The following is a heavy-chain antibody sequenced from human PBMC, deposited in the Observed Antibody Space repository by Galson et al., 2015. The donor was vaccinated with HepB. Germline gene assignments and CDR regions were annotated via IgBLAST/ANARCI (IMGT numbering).Heavy chain of an antibody. Sequence: SLRLSCAASGFTFSSYSMNWVRQAPGKGLEWVSSISSSSSYIYYADSVKGRFTISRDNAKNSLYLRMNSLRAEDTAVYYCASGNLREDCYYYGMDVWGQGTTVTVSS. J-gene: IGHJ6*02. CDR3: ASGNLREDCYYYGMDV. D-gene: IGHD1-14*01. V-gene: IGHV3-21*01. CDR1: GFTFSSYS. CDR2: ISSSSSYI.